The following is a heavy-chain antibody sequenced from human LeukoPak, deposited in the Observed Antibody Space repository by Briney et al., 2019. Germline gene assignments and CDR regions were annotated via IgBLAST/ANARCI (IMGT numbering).Heavy chain of an antibody. V-gene: IGHV1-46*01. CDR1: GYTFTSYY. J-gene: IGHJ4*02. CDR2: INPSGGST. Sequence: GESLQISCKGSGYTFTSYYMHWVRQAPGQGLEWMGIINPSGGSTSYAQKFQGRVTMTRDTSTSTVYMELSSLRSEDTAVYYCARGGTTVQASDFDYWGQGTLVTVSS. D-gene: IGHD1-7*01. CDR3: ARGGTTVQASDFDY.